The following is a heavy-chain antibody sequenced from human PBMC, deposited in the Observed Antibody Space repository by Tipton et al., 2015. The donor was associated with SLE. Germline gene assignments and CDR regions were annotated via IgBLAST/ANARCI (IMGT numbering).Heavy chain of an antibody. V-gene: IGHV4-39*07. D-gene: IGHD7-27*01. CDR3: ATYPGLGIKKYSFDI. CDR2: INYSGTT. CDR1: GDSISNDNYF. Sequence: TLSLTCTISGDSISNDNYFWGWIRQPPGKGLELIGNINYSGTTYYNPSLKTRVTISVDTSKIQFSLRLTSMTAADTAVYYCATYPGLGIKKYSFDIWGQGTMVTVSS. J-gene: IGHJ3*02.